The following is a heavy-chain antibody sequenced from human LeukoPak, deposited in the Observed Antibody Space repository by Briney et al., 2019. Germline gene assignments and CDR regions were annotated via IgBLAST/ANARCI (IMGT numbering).Heavy chain of an antibody. CDR2: ISAYNGNT. CDR1: GYTFTSYG. V-gene: IGHV1-18*01. D-gene: IGHD6-13*01. J-gene: IGHJ3*02. Sequence: GASVKVSCKASGYTFTSYGISWVRQAPGQGLEWMGWISAYNGNTNYAQKLQGRVTMTTDTSTSTAYMELRSLRSDDTAVYYCARDGEEGIAAAGTMAFDIWGQGTMVTVSS. CDR3: ARDGEEGIAAAGTMAFDI.